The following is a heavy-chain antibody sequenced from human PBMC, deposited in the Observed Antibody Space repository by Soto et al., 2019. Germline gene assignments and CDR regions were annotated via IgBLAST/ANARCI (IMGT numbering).Heavy chain of an antibody. CDR1: VFTFSSYA. J-gene: IGHJ5*02. CDR3: ARAPGYSSP. D-gene: IGHD6-13*01. Sequence: GGSLRLSCAASVFTFSSYAMHWVRQAPGKGLEWVAVISYDGSNKYYADSVKGRFTISRDNSKNTLYLQMNSLRAEDTAVYYCARAPGYSSPWGQGTLVTVSS. V-gene: IGHV3-30-3*01. CDR2: ISYDGSNK.